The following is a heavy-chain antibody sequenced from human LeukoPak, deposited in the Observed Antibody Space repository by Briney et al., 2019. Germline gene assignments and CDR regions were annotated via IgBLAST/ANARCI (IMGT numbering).Heavy chain of an antibody. CDR3: VKDDVYYYDSSGSYPTV. Sequence: GGSLRLSCLASGFTFSSYAMHWVRQAPRKGLEYVSAISYNGGSTYYADSVKGRFTISRDNSKNTLFLQMSSLRTEDTAVYYCVKDDVYYYDSSGSYPTVWGQGTTATVSS. CDR2: ISYNGGST. D-gene: IGHD3-22*01. J-gene: IGHJ6*02. V-gene: IGHV3-64D*06. CDR1: GFTFSSYA.